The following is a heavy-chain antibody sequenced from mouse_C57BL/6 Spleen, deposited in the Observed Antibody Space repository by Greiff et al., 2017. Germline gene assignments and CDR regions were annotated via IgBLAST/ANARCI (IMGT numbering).Heavy chain of an antibody. CDR3: ARFDYGSDYFDY. Sequence: QVQLQQSGAELVRPGSSVKLSCKASGYTFTSYWMHWVKQRPIQGLEWIGNIDPSDSETHYNQKFKDKATLTVDKSSSTAYMQLSSLTSEDSAVYYCARFDYGSDYFDYWGQRTTLTVSS. J-gene: IGHJ2*01. V-gene: IGHV1-52*01. CDR2: IDPSDSET. CDR1: GYTFTSYW. D-gene: IGHD1-1*01.